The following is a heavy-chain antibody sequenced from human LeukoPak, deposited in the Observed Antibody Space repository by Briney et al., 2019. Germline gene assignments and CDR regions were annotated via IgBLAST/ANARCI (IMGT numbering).Heavy chain of an antibody. CDR3: ARVPYCSGGSCNYYHYYGMDV. V-gene: IGHV4-34*01. D-gene: IGHD2-15*01. CDR2: INHSGST. Sequence: SETLSLTCAVYGGSLSGYYWSWIRQPPGKGLEWIGEINHSGSTNYNPSLKSRVTISVDTSKNQFSLKLSSVTAADTAVYYCARVPYCSGGSCNYYHYYGMDVWGQGTTATVSS. J-gene: IGHJ6*02. CDR1: GGSLSGYY.